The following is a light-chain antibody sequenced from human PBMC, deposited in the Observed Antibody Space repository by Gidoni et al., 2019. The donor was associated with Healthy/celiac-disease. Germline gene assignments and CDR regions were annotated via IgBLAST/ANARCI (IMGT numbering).Light chain of an antibody. J-gene: IGKJ4*01. Sequence: VPTGERATINCKSSQSVLYSSNNKNYLAWYQQKPGQPPKLLIYWAPTRESGVPDRFSGSGSGTDFTLTISSLQAEDVAVYYCQQYYSTPLTFGGGTKVEIK. CDR1: QSVLYSSNNKNY. CDR3: QQYYSTPLT. V-gene: IGKV4-1*01. CDR2: WAP.